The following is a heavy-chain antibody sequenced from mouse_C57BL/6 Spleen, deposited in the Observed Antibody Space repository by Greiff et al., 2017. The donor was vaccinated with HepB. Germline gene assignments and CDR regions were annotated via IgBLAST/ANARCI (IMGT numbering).Heavy chain of an antibody. J-gene: IGHJ1*03. Sequence: EVKLQESGPGLVKPSQSLSLTCSVTGYSITSGYYWNWIRQFPGNKLEWMGYISYDGSNNYNPSLKNRISITRDTSKNQFFLKLNSVTTEDTATYYCARGDGPLYWYFDVWGTGTTVTVSS. D-gene: IGHD2-3*01. CDR2: ISYDGSN. CDR3: ARGDGPLYWYFDV. V-gene: IGHV3-6*01. CDR1: GYSITSGYY.